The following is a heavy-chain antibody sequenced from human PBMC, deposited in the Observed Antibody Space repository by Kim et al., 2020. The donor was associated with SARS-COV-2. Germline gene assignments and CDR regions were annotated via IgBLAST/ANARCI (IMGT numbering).Heavy chain of an antibody. CDR2: ISSSSSYT. CDR1: GFTFSDYY. J-gene: IGHJ4*02. CDR3: ARVGVGIFGADDNRWCYFDY. Sequence: GGSLRLSCAASGFTFSDYYMSWIRQAPGKGLEWVSYISSSSSYTNYADSVKSRFTISRDNAKNSLYLQMNSLRAEDTAVYYCARVGVGIFGADDNRWCYFDYWGQGTLVTVSS. D-gene: IGHD2-21*01. V-gene: IGHV3-11*05.